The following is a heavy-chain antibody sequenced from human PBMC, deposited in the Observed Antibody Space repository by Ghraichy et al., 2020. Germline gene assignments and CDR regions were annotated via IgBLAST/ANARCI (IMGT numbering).Heavy chain of an antibody. Sequence: GGSLRLSCSASGFTFSSYAMHWVRQAPGKGLEYVSAISSNGGSTYYADSVKGRFTISRDNSKNTLYLQMSSLRAEDTAVYYCVKDLTSHVLPRYFDWPIEVVFDYWGQGTLVTVSS. V-gene: IGHV3-64D*06. D-gene: IGHD3-9*01. CDR1: GFTFSSYA. CDR3: VKDLTSHVLPRYFDWPIEVVFDY. J-gene: IGHJ4*02. CDR2: ISSNGGST.